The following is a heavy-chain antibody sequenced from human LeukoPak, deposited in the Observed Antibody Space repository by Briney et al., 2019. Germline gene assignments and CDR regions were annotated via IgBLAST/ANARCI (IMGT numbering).Heavy chain of an antibody. V-gene: IGHV4-34*01. J-gene: IGHJ4*02. D-gene: IGHD3-22*01. CDR3: ARDGFYDSSGYYYNWVFDY. CDR2: INHSGST. Sequence: SETLSLTCAVYGGSFSGYYWSWIRQPPGKGLEWIGEINHSGSTNYNPSLKSRVTISVDTSKNQFSLRLSSVTAADTAVYYCARDGFYDSSGYYYNWVFDYWGQGTLVTVSS. CDR1: GGSFSGYY.